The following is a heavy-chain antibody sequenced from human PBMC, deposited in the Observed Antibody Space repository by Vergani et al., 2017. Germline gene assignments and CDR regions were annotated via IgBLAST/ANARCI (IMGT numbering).Heavy chain of an antibody. D-gene: IGHD3-16*02. J-gene: IGHJ4*02. Sequence: EVQLVESGGGLVQPGGSLRLSCAASGFTFSSYSMNWVRQAPGKGLEWVSYISSSSSTIYYADSVKGRFTISRDNAKNSLYLQMNSLRAEDTAVYYCARDSFFYYDYVWGSYRPSGGFDYWGQGTLVTVSS. CDR2: ISSSSSTI. CDR1: GFTFSSYS. CDR3: ARDSFFYYDYVWGSYRPSGGFDY. V-gene: IGHV3-48*04.